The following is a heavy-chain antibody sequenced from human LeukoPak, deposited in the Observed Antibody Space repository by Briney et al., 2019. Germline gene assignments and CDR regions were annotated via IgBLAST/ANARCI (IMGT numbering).Heavy chain of an antibody. Sequence: ASVEVSCKASGGTFSSYAISWVRQAPGQGLEWMGRIIPILGIANYAQKFQGRVTITADKSTSTAYMELSSRRSEDTAVYYCARDMEMATTDYYYYGMDVWGQGTTVTVSS. D-gene: IGHD5-24*01. CDR3: ARDMEMATTDYYYYGMDV. J-gene: IGHJ6*02. V-gene: IGHV1-69*04. CDR2: IIPILGIA. CDR1: GGTFSSYA.